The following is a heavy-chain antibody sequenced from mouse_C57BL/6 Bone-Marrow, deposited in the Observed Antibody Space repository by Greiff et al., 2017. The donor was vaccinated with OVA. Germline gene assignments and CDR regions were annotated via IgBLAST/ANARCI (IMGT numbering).Heavy chain of an antibody. J-gene: IGHJ4*01. Sequence: QVQLQQSGPELVKPGASVRLSCKASGYTFPSYELNWVKQRPGRGLEWIGWIYPSDGSTKYNEKFKGKATLTVDTSSSTAYMELHSLTSEDSAVYFCATLWVYNYAMDYWGQGTSVTVSS. CDR2: IYPSDGST. CDR1: GYTFPSYE. CDR3: ATLWVYNYAMDY. V-gene: IGHV1-85*01. D-gene: IGHD2-14*01.